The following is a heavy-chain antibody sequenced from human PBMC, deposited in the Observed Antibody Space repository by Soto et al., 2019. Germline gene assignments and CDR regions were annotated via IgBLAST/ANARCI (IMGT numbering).Heavy chain of an antibody. V-gene: IGHV3-66*01. D-gene: IGHD1-26*01. CDR3: AKSKELGVSAPDH. J-gene: IGHJ4*02. CDR2: IYTGDST. CDR1: GLTVNSNR. Sequence: EVQLVESGGGLVQPGGSLRLSCAASGLTVNSNRMSWVRQAPGKGLEWVSVIYTGDSTYYVDSVKDRFTISRDSSKNTLYRQRNSLRVEDTAVYYCAKSKELGVSAPDHWGQGTLVTVSS.